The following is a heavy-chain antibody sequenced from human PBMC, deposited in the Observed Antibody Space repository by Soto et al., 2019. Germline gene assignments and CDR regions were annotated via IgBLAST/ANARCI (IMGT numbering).Heavy chain of an antibody. Sequence: SETLSLTCTVSGGSISGYYWSWIRQPPGKGLEWIGYIYYIGSTNYNPSLKSRVTISVDTSKNQFSLKLSSVTAADTAVYYCARLEDYGDYDEGLTYYFDYWGQGTLVTVSS. CDR1: GGSISGYY. CDR2: IYYIGST. D-gene: IGHD4-17*01. CDR3: ARLEDYGDYDEGLTYYFDY. V-gene: IGHV4-59*08. J-gene: IGHJ4*02.